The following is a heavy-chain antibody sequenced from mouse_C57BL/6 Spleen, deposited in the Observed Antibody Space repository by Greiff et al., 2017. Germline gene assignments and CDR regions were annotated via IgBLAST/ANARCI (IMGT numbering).Heavy chain of an antibody. CDR2: IYPGDGDT. CDR3: AGFITTVVADAY. CDR1: GYAFSSSW. D-gene: IGHD1-1*01. J-gene: IGHJ3*01. V-gene: IGHV1-82*01. Sequence: QVQLQQSGPELVKPGASVKISCKASGYAFSSSWMNWVKQRPGKGLEWIGRIYPGDGDTNYNGKFKGKATLTADKSSSTAYMQLSSLTSEDSAVYLFAGFITTVVADAYWGQGTLVTVSA.